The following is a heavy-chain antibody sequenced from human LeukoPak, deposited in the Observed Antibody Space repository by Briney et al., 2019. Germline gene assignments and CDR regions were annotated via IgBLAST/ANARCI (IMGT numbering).Heavy chain of an antibody. V-gene: IGHV1-18*01. D-gene: IGHD3-16*02. CDR2: ISAYNGNT. CDR1: GYTFTSYG. CDR3: ARIYYDYVWGSYRQPLFDY. Sequence: GASVKVSCKASGYTFTSYGISWVRQAPGQGLEWMGWISAYNGNTNYAQTLQGRVTMTTDTSTSTAYMELRSLRSDDTAVYYCARIYYDYVWGSYRQPLFDYWGQGTLVTVSS. J-gene: IGHJ4*02.